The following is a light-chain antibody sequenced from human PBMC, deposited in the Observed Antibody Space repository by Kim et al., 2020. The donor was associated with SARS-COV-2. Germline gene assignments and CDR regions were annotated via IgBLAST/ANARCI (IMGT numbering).Light chain of an antibody. Sequence: QSALTQPASVSGSPGQSITMSCTGTSSDVGGYNYVSWYHQHPGKAPKLIIYDVSRRPSGVSNRFSGSKYGNTASLTISGLQGEDEADNYCSSYTRSTTVVFGGGTQLTVL. CDR1: SSDVGGYNY. CDR2: DVS. V-gene: IGLV2-14*01. J-gene: IGLJ2*01. CDR3: SSYTRSTTVV.